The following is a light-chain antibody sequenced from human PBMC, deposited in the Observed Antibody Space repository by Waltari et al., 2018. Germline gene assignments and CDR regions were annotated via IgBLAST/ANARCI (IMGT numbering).Light chain of an antibody. CDR3: QQYNNWPPMT. CDR1: QTVRSD. CDR2: DSS. J-gene: IGKJ1*01. Sequence: EIVMTQSPATLSVPPGESATRSCMASQTVRSDLAWYQQKPGQAPRLLMFDSSSRATGIPDRFSGSGSGTDFTLTISSLQSEDFAFYYCQQYNNWPPMTFGQGTKVEIK. V-gene: IGKV3D-15*01.